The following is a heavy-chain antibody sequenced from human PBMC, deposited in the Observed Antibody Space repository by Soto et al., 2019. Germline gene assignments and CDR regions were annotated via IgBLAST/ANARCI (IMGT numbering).Heavy chain of an antibody. D-gene: IGHD3-9*01. Sequence: EVQLLESGGGFVQPGESLRRSCAASGFTFSLSAMSWVRQAPGRGLDWVSSLSGGGSTTDYADSVKGRFTISRDNSKNTVNLQMNSLRAEDTAVYYCAKGPEYDILTGCDYWGQGALVTVSS. J-gene: IGHJ4*02. CDR2: LSGGGSTT. CDR1: GFTFSLSA. V-gene: IGHV3-23*01. CDR3: AKGPEYDILTGCDY.